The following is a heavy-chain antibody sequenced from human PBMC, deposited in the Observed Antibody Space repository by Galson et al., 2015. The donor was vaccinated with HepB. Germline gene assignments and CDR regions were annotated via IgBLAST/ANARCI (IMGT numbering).Heavy chain of an antibody. CDR3: ARLWAYCSTTSCFSTRGLDP. J-gene: IGHJ5*02. CDR2: IYPGDSDT. Sequence: QSGAEVKKPGESLKIACKGSGSSFTDYWIAWVRQMPGKGLEWMGIIYPGDSDTRYNPSFQGQVTISADKSINTAYLQWSSLKASDTAMYFCARLWAYCSTTSCFSTRGLDPWGQGTLVTVSS. V-gene: IGHV5-51*01. D-gene: IGHD2-2*01. CDR1: GSSFTDYW.